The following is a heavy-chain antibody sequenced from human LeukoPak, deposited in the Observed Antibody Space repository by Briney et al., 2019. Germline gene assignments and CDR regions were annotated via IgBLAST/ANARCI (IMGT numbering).Heavy chain of an antibody. CDR2: IYYSGST. J-gene: IGHJ4*02. CDR3: AREGRIGYSFGGVDY. V-gene: IGHV4-30-4*01. D-gene: IGHD5-18*01. CDR1: GGSISSGDYY. Sequence: SQTLSLTCTVSGGSISSGDYYWRWIRQPPGKGLEWIGYIYYSGSTYYNPSLKSRVTISVDTSKNQFSLKLSSVTAADTAVYYCAREGRIGYSFGGVDYWGQGTLVTVSS.